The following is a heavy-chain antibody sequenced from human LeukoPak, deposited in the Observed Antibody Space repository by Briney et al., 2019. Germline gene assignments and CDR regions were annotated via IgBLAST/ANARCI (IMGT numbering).Heavy chain of an antibody. D-gene: IGHD5-18*01. J-gene: IGHJ6*04. CDR1: GDSVSSGSYY. Sequence: PSETLSLTCTVSGDSVSSGSYYWSWIRQPPGKGLEWIGYIYYSGSTNYNPSLKSRVTISVDTSKNQFSLKLSSVTAADTAVYYCARGGAMVFLEVRYYYYGMDVRGKGTTVTVSS. CDR2: IYYSGST. V-gene: IGHV4-61*01. CDR3: ARGGAMVFLEVRYYYYGMDV.